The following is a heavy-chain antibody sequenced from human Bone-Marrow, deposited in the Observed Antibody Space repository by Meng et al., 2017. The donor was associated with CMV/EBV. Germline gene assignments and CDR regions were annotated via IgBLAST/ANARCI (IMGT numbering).Heavy chain of an antibody. CDR3: ARDRMTGAYYYYGMDV. CDR1: GFTFSNYD. V-gene: IGHV3-13*03. J-gene: IGHJ6*02. Sequence: GESLKISCATCGFTFSNYDMHWVRQVTGKGLEWVSGTGTTGDTYYPGSVKGQFTISRENAKNSLYLQMDSLRAGDTAVYYCARDRMTGAYYYYGMDVWGQGTTVTVSS. D-gene: IGHD2-15*01. CDR2: TGTTGDT.